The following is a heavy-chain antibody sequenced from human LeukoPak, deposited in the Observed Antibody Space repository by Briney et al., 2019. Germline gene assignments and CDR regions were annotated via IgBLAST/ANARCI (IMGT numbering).Heavy chain of an antibody. D-gene: IGHD6-19*01. CDR1: GFTFSSYW. Sequence: PGGSLRPSCAASGFTFSSYWMHWVRQAPGKGLVWVSRINTDGSSTSYADSVKGRFTISRDNAKNTLYLQMNSLRAEDTAVYYCARASRYSSGVSGYWGQGTLVTVSS. J-gene: IGHJ4*02. CDR2: INTDGSST. V-gene: IGHV3-74*01. CDR3: ARASRYSSGVSGY.